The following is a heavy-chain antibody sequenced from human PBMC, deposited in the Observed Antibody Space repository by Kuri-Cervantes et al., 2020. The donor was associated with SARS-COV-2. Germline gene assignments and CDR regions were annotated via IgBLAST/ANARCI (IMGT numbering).Heavy chain of an antibody. V-gene: IGHV1-24*01. CDR2: FDPEDGET. J-gene: IGHJ4*02. CDR1: GYTLTELS. Sequence: ASVKVSCKVSGYTLTELSMHWVRQAPGKGLEWMGGFDPEDGETIYAQKFQGRVTMTEDTSTDTAYMELSSLRSEDTAVYYCAKDLGVVVVAATYFDYWGRGTLVTVSS. CDR3: AKDLGVVVVAATYFDY. D-gene: IGHD2-15*01.